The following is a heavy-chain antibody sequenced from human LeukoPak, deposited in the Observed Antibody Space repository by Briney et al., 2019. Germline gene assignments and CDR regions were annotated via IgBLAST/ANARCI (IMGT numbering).Heavy chain of an antibody. D-gene: IGHD2-21*01. CDR2: IWFDGKTT. Sequence: PGGSLRLSCAASGFTFSTHAMHWVRQAPAKGLEWVAMIWFDGKTTYYVDSVKGRFTISRDNAKNSLYLQMNSLRAEDTAVYYCARAVVGLLCFDYWGQGTLVTVSS. V-gene: IGHV3-33*08. CDR1: GFTFSTHA. J-gene: IGHJ4*02. CDR3: ARAVVGLLCFDY.